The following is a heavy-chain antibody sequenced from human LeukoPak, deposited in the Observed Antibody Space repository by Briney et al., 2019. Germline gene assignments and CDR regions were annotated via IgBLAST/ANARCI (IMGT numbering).Heavy chain of an antibody. CDR2: IASDGDDK. CDR3: AKGPTDYDFWSGYPIYYFDS. J-gene: IGHJ4*02. V-gene: IGHV3-30*18. CDR1: TFTFSNYA. Sequence: GGSLRLSCVASTFTFSNYAMHWVRQAPGKGLEWVTVIASDGDDKHYADSVKGRFTVFRDNSKNTLYLQMNSLRAEDTAVYYCAKGPTDYDFWSGYPIYYFDSWGQGTLVTVSS. D-gene: IGHD3-3*01.